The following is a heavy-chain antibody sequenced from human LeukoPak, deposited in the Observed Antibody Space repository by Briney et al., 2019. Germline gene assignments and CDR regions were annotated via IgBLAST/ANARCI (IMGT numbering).Heavy chain of an antibody. CDR3: AFEGGYCSSTSCYTHNWFDP. J-gene: IGHJ5*02. D-gene: IGHD2-2*02. Sequence: ASVKVSCKASGYTFNSYGISWVRQAPGQGLEWMGWISAYNGKTNYAQKLQGRVTMTTDTSTSTAYMELRSLRSDDTAVYYCAFEGGYCSSTSCYTHNWFDPWGQGTLVTVSS. V-gene: IGHV1-18*01. CDR2: ISAYNGKT. CDR1: GYTFNSYG.